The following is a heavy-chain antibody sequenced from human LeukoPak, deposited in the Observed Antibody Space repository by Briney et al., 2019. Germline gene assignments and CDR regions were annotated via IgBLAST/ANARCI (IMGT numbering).Heavy chain of an antibody. CDR1: GFTFSSYA. CDR3: ARGLSSSASYYFDY. J-gene: IGHJ4*02. CDR2: INPSGGST. Sequence: GRSLRLSCAASGFTFSSYAMHWVRQAPGQGLEWMGIINPSGGSTSYAQKFQGRVTMTRDTSTSTVYMELSSLRSEDTAVYYCARGLSSSASYYFDYWGQGTLVTVSS. D-gene: IGHD6-6*01. V-gene: IGHV1-46*01.